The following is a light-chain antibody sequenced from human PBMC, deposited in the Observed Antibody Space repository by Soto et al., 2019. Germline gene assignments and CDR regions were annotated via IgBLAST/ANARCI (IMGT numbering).Light chain of an antibody. CDR2: GTS. CDR3: QQYHNWPYT. CDR1: QSVSSTY. Sequence: EMVMTQSPATLSVSPGERATLSCRASQSVSSTYLAWYQQKPGQAPRLLIYGTSNTAAGIPARFSGSGSGTEFTRTISSLQSEDFEVYYCQQYHNWPYTFGQGTKLEIK. J-gene: IGKJ2*01. V-gene: IGKV3D-15*01.